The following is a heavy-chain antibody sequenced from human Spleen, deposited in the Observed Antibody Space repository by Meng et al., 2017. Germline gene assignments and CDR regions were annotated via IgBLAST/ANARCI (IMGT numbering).Heavy chain of an antibody. Sequence: EVQLLESGGGLVQPGGSLRLSCAASGFTFSSYAMSWVRQAPGKGLEWVSTISGSGGSTYSADSVKGRFTISRDNSKNTLYLQMDSLRVEDTAVYYCTKDQLYCRSPSCLCWGQGTLVTVSS. CDR3: TKDQLYCRSPSCLC. CDR2: ISGSGGST. CDR1: GFTFSSYA. V-gene: IGHV3-23*01. D-gene: IGHD2-2*01. J-gene: IGHJ4*02.